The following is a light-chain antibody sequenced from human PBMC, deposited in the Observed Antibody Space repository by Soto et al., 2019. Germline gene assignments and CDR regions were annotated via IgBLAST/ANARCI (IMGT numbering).Light chain of an antibody. J-gene: IGKJ4*01. V-gene: IGKV3-20*01. CDR3: QQYGSSPPLLT. Sequence: EIVLTQSPSTLSLSPGERATLSCRASQSVSSSYLAWYQQKPGQAPRLLIYGASSRATGIPDRFSGSGSGTDFTLTISRLEPEDFAVYYCQQYGSSPPLLTFGGGTKVEIK. CDR2: GAS. CDR1: QSVSSSY.